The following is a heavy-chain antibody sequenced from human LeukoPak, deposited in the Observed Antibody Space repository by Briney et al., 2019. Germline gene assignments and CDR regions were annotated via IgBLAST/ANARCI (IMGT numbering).Heavy chain of an antibody. CDR3: ARYGGSGSYYGY. V-gene: IGHV1-8*01. Sequence: ASVKVSCKASGYTFTSYDINWVRPATGQGLEWMGWMNPNSGNTGYAQKFQGRVTMTRDTSISTAYMELSSLRSEDTAVYYCARYGGSGSYYGYWGQGTLVTVSS. D-gene: IGHD3-10*01. CDR2: MNPNSGNT. J-gene: IGHJ4*02. CDR1: GYTFTSYD.